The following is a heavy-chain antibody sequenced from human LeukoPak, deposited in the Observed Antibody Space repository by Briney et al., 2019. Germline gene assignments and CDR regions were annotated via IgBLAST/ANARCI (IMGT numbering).Heavy chain of an antibody. D-gene: IGHD3-22*01. Sequence: GGSLRLSCAASGFTFSSYSMNWVRQAPGKGLEWVSSISSSSSYIYYADSVKGRFTISRDNAKNSLYLQMNSLRAEDTAVYYCARDHYYDSSGYTPAGDAFDIWGQGTMVTVSS. CDR2: ISSSSSYI. CDR1: GFTFSSYS. CDR3: ARDHYYDSSGYTPAGDAFDI. J-gene: IGHJ3*02. V-gene: IGHV3-21*01.